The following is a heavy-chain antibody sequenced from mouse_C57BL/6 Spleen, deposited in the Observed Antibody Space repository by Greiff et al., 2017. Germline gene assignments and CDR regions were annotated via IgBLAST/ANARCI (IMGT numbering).Heavy chain of an antibody. V-gene: IGHV1-54*01. CDR3: ARRGMDV. Sequence: VQLVESGAELVRPGTSVKVSCKASGYAFTNYLIEWVKQRPGQGLEWIGVINPGSGGTNYNEKFKGKATLTADKSSSTAYMQLSSLTSEDSAVYFCARRGMDVWGTGTTVTVSS. J-gene: IGHJ1*03. CDR2: INPGSGGT. CDR1: GYAFTNYL.